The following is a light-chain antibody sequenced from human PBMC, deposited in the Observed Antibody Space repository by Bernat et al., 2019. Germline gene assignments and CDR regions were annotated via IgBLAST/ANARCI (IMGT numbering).Light chain of an antibody. Sequence: QSALTQPASVSGSPGQSITIPCTGTSSDVGTYNYVSWYQQHPDKAPKLMIFGVSNLPSGVSNRFSGPKSGSTATLTISGLQAEDEADYYCSSYTGSNTVVVGGGTELTV. J-gene: IGLJ3*02. CDR1: SSDVGTYNY. V-gene: IGLV2-14*01. CDR3: SSYTGSNTVV. CDR2: GVS.